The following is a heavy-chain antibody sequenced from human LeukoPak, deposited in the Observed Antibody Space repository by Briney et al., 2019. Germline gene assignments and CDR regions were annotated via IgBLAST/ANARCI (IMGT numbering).Heavy chain of an antibody. J-gene: IGHJ4*02. CDR1: GFTFTNYA. CDR2: ISGSGGGT. Sequence: GGSLRLSCAASGFTFTNYAMSWVRQAPGKGLEWVSGISGSGGGTYYADSVKGRFTISRDNSKNMLYLQMNSLRAEDTAVYYCAENLGELSFIVDYWGQGALVTVSS. CDR3: AENLGELSFIVDY. D-gene: IGHD3-16*02. V-gene: IGHV3-23*01.